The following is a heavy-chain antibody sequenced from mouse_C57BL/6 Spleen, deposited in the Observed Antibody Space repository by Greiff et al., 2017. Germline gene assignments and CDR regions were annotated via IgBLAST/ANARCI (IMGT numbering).Heavy chain of an antibody. D-gene: IGHD1-1*01. CDR3: AGEDYYGSSSWFAG. CDR2: IYPRDGST. CDR1: GYTFTSYD. J-gene: IGHJ3*01. V-gene: IGHV1-85*01. Sequence: LQESGPELVKPGASVKLSCKASGYTFTSYDINWVKQRPGQGLEWIGWIYPRDGSTKYNEKFKGKATLTVDTSSSTAYLELHSLTSEDSAVYFCAGEDYYGSSSWFAGWGQGTLVTVAA.